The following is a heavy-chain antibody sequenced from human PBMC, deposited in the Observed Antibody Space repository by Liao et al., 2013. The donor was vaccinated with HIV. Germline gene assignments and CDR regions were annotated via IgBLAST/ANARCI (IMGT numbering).Heavy chain of an antibody. D-gene: IGHD3-22*01. V-gene: IGHV4-34*01. Sequence: QVQLQEWGAGLLKPSETLSLTCAVYGGFFSGYYWSWIRQPPGKGLEWVGEINHSGSTNYNPSLKSRVTISVDTSKNQFSLKLSSVTAADTAVYYCARERGGSYEYDSSGYPHWYFDLWGPGTLVTVSS. CDR2: INHSGST. CDR1: GGFFSGYY. CDR3: ARERGGSYEYDSSGYPHWYFDL. J-gene: IGHJ2*01.